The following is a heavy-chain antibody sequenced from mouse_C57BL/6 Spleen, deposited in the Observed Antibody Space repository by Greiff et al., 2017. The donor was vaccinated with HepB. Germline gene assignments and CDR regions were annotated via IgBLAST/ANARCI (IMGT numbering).Heavy chain of an antibody. Sequence: EVMLVESGGGLVKPGGSLKLSCAASGFTFSSYAMSWVRQTPEKRLEWVATISDGGSYTYYPDNVKGRFTISRDNAKNNLYLQMSHLKSEDTAMYYCARDIGDYDGYAMDYWGQGTSVTVSS. J-gene: IGHJ4*01. CDR1: GFTFSSYA. V-gene: IGHV5-4*01. D-gene: IGHD2-4*01. CDR2: ISDGGSYT. CDR3: ARDIGDYDGYAMDY.